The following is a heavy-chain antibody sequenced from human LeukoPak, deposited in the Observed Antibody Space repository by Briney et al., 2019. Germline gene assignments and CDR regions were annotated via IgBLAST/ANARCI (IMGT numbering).Heavy chain of an antibody. D-gene: IGHD2/OR15-2a*01. V-gene: IGHV3-21*01. CDR1: GFTFSSYS. Sequence: GGSLRLSCAASGFTFSSYSMNWVRQAPGKGLEWVSSISSSSSYIYYADSVRGRFTISRDNAKNSLYLQMNSLRAEDTAVYYCARAFLGAFDIWGQGTMVTVSS. CDR2: ISSSSSYI. J-gene: IGHJ3*02. CDR3: ARAFLGAFDI.